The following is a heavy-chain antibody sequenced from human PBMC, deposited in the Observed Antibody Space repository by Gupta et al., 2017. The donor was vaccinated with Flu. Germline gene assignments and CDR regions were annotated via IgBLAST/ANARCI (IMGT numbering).Heavy chain of an antibody. CDR2: ISYDGSNK. CDR3: AKDRGCSGSYYTFDS. J-gene: IGHJ4*02. V-gene: IGHV3-30*18. Sequence: QAPGKGLEWVAVISYDGSNKNYADSVMGRFTISRDNSKNTLFLQMNSLRAEDTAVYYCAKDRGCSGSYYTFDSWGQGTLVTVSS. D-gene: IGHD3-10*02.